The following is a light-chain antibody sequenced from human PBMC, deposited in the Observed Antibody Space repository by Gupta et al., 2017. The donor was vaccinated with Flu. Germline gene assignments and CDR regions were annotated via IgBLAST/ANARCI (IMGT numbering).Light chain of an antibody. CDR2: GAS. J-gene: IGKJ1*01. CDR3: QQSVSIPHT. Sequence: DIQLTQSPSSLSASLGDRVTITCRASQSIRNYLNWYQQKPGKAPKLLIYGASSLQSEVPSRFSGSGSGTDFTLTISGLQPADFATYYCQQSVSIPHTFGPGTKVEIK. V-gene: IGKV1-39*01. CDR1: QSIRNY.